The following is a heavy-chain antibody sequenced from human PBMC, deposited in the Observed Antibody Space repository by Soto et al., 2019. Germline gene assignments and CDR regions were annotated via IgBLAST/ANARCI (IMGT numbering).Heavy chain of an antibody. CDR3: ARAVSTLLYYFDC. CDR1: GYTFTDYY. D-gene: IGHD4-17*01. Sequence: LKVSCKAYGYTFTDYYMHWVRQAPGQGLEWMGWINPNSGGTNYAQKFQGRVTMTRDTSISTAYMEVSRLRSDDTAVYYCARAVSTLLYYFDCWGQGTLVTVSS. V-gene: IGHV1-2*02. J-gene: IGHJ4*02. CDR2: INPNSGGT.